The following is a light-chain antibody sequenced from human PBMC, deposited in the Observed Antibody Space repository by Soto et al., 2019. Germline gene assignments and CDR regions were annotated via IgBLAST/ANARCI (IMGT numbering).Light chain of an antibody. CDR1: NSNMGRNY. J-gene: IGLJ2*01. Sequence: QSVLTQTPSASGTPGQSVTISCSGSNSNMGRNYVYWYQQVPGTAPKLLMYRNDVRPSGVPDRFTGSKSGTAASLAISGLRSEDEADYYCAVWDNSLNGVAFGGGTKVTVL. V-gene: IGLV1-47*01. CDR2: RND. CDR3: AVWDNSLNGVA.